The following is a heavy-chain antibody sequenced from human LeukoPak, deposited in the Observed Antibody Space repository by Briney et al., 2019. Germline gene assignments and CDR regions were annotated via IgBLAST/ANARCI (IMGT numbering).Heavy chain of an antibody. CDR2: IQYDGTNK. CDR3: ARGGGYGNY. CDR1: GFTFSTYG. D-gene: IGHD5-18*01. J-gene: IGHJ4*02. Sequence: GGSLRLSCAASGFTFSTYGMHWVRQAPGKGLEWVAFIQYDGTNKYYADSVKGRFTISRDNSKNTLYLQMNSLRAEDTAVYYCARGGGYGNYWGQGTLVTVSS. V-gene: IGHV3-30*02.